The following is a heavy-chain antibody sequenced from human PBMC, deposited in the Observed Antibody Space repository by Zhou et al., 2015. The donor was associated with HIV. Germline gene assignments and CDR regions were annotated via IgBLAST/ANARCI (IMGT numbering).Heavy chain of an antibody. CDR2: IIPIFGTA. V-gene: IGHV1-69*12. CDR1: GGTFSSYA. CDR3: AREGGNYYDSSGYAWFDP. D-gene: IGHD3-22*01. J-gene: IGHJ5*02. Sequence: QVQLVQSGAEVKKPGSSVKVSCKASGGTFSSYAISWVRQAPGQGLEWMGGIIPIFGTANYAQKFQGRVTITADESTSTAYMELSSLRSEDTAVYYCAREGGNYYDSSGYAWFDPWGQGTLVTVSS.